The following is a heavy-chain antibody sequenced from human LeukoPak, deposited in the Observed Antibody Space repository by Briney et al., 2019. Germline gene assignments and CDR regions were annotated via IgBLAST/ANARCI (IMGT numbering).Heavy chain of an antibody. CDR1: GGSFSGYY. J-gene: IGHJ6*03. CDR2: INRSGST. V-gene: IGHV4-34*01. Sequence: SETLSLTCAVYGGSFSGYYWSWIRQSPGKGLEWIGEINRSGSTNYNPSLKSRVTISVDTSKNQFSLKLSSVTAADTAVYYCARGVAGTGAYYYYYYYMDVWGKGTTVTVSS. D-gene: IGHD6-13*01. CDR3: ARGVAGTGAYYYYYYYMDV.